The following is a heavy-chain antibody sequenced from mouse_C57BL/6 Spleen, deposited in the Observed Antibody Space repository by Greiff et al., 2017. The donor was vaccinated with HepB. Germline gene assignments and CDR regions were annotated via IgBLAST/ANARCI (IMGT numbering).Heavy chain of an antibody. D-gene: IGHD1-1*01. CDR3: ARTVVAPDY. V-gene: IGHV5-6*01. CDR1: GFTFSSYG. Sequence: EVKLMESGGDLVKPGGSLKLSCAASGFTFSSYGMSWVRQTPDKRLEWVATISSGGSYTYYPDSVKGRFTISRDNAKNTLYLQMSSLKSENTAMYYCARTVVAPDYWGQGTTLTVSS. J-gene: IGHJ2*01. CDR2: ISSGGSYT.